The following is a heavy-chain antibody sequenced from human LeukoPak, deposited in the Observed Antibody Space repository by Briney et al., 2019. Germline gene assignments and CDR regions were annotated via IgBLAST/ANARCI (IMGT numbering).Heavy chain of an antibody. CDR1: GYTFTGYY. Sequence: ASVKVSCKASGYTFTGYYMHWVRQALGQGLEWMGWINPNSGGTNYAQKFQGRVTMTRDTSISTAYMELSRLRSDDTAVYYCARGAYDFWSGYLEYWGQGTLVTVSS. V-gene: IGHV1-2*02. CDR3: ARGAYDFWSGYLEY. J-gene: IGHJ4*02. D-gene: IGHD3-3*01. CDR2: INPNSGGT.